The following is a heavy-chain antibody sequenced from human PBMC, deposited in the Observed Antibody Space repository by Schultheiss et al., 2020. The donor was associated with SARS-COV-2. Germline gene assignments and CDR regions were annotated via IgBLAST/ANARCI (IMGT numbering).Heavy chain of an antibody. D-gene: IGHD3-10*01. CDR1: GGSISSYY. CDR3: ARAAGGAHWYFDL. J-gene: IGHJ2*01. V-gene: IGHV4-59*08. CDR2: IYYSGST. Sequence: SETLSLTCTVSGGSISSYYWSWIRQPPGKGLEWIGSIYYSGSTYYNPSLKSRVTISVDTPKNQFSLKLSSVTAADTAVYYCARAAGGAHWYFDLWGRGTLVTVSS.